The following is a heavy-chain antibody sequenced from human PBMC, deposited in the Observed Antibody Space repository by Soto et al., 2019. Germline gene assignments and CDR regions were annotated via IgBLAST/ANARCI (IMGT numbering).Heavy chain of an antibody. D-gene: IGHD6-13*01. J-gene: IGHJ4*02. V-gene: IGHV1-18*01. Sequence: QVQLVQSGAEVKKPGASVKVSCKASGYTFTSYGIRWVRQAPGQGLEWMGWISAYNGNTNYSQQLQGIVTMTTYPSTSTAYMELRSLRSDDTAVYYCARGLAAAGTGDLDYWGQGTLVTVSS. CDR2: ISAYNGNT. CDR3: ARGLAAAGTGDLDY. CDR1: GYTFTSYG.